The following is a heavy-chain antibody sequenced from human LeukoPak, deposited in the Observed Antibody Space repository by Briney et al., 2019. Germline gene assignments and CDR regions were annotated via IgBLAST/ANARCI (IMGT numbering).Heavy chain of an antibody. V-gene: IGHV3-23*01. CDR2: ISGSGGST. CDR3: ANYPLRSAPCRY. CDR1: GFTFSSYA. J-gene: IGHJ4*02. D-gene: IGHD3-3*01. Sequence: GGSLRLSCAASGFTFSSYAMSWARQAPGKGLEWVSAISGSGGSTYYADSVKGRFTISRDNSRNTLYLQMNSLRAEDTAVYYCANYPLRSAPCRYWGQGTLVTVSS.